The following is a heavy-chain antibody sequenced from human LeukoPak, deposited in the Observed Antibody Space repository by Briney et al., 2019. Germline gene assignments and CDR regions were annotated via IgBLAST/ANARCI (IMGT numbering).Heavy chain of an antibody. CDR3: AKNGGPHGMDV. V-gene: IGHV3-7*02. CDR2: IKHDGSET. CDR1: GFTFSSTW. J-gene: IGHJ6*02. Sequence: PGGSLRLSCAASGFTFSSTWMSWVRQAPGKGLEWVANIKHDGSETNYVDSVKGRFTISRDNAKNSLHLQMNSPRVEDTAVYYCAKNGGPHGMDVWGQGTTVTVSS. D-gene: IGHD3-16*01.